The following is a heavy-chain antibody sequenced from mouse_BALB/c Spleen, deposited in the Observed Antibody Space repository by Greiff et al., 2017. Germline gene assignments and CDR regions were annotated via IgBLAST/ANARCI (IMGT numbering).Heavy chain of an antibody. V-gene: IGHV5-6-3*01. CDR3: ARDRITTVDY. CDR1: GFTFSSYG. Sequence: DVMLVESGGGLVKPGGSLKLSCAASGFTFSSYGMSWVRQTPDKRLELVATINSNGGSTYYPDSVKGRFTISRDNAKNTLYLQMSSLKSEDTAMYYCARDRITTVDYWGQGTTLTVSS. D-gene: IGHD1-1*01. J-gene: IGHJ2*01. CDR2: INSNGGST.